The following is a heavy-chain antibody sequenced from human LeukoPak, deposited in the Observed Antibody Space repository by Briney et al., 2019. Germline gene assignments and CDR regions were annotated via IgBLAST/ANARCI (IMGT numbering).Heavy chain of an antibody. D-gene: IGHD6-13*01. CDR3: ARGGEYSSSCYGNLNY. J-gene: IGHJ4*02. V-gene: IGHV3-11*01. CDR1: GFTFSDYY. Sequence: GGSLRLSCAASGFTFSDYYMGWIRRAPGKGLGGGSYISSSGSTIYYADSVKGRFTISRDNAKNSLYLQMYSLRAEDTAVYYCARGGEYSSSCYGNLNYWGQGTLVTVSS. CDR2: ISSSGSTI.